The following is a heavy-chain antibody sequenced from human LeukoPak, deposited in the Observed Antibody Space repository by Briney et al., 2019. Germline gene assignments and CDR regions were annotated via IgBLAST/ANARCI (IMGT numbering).Heavy chain of an antibody. CDR1: GGSFSGYY. J-gene: IGHJ4*02. CDR3: ASTYLFYDSSGYYYKQQTYYFDY. D-gene: IGHD3-22*01. V-gene: IGHV4-34*01. CDR2: INHSGST. Sequence: SETLSLTCAVYGGSFSGYYWSWIRQPPGKGLEWIGEINHSGSTNYNPSLKSRVTISVDTSKNQFSLKLNSVTAADTAVYYCASTYLFYDSSGYYYKQQTYYFDYWGQGTLVTVSS.